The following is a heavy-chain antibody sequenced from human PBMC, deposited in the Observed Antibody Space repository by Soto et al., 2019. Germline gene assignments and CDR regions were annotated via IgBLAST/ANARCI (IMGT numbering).Heavy chain of an antibody. CDR3: AREGGGGMDV. D-gene: IGHD3-16*01. Sequence: QVQLVESGGGVVQPGMSLRLSCAASGFTFSSYGMHWVRQAPGKGLEWVGVIWYDGSNKYYADSVKGRFTISRDNSKNTLYLQMNSLRAEDTAVYYCAREGGGGMDVWGQGTTVTVSS. V-gene: IGHV3-33*01. CDR1: GFTFSSYG. J-gene: IGHJ6*02. CDR2: IWYDGSNK.